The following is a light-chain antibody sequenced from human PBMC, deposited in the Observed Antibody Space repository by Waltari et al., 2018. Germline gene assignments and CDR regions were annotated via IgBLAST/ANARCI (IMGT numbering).Light chain of an antibody. V-gene: IGKV3-15*01. CDR1: QSASTN. CDR2: DAS. Sequence: ERVMTQSPVTLSVSPGETATPSCRASQSASTNLAWYQQKAGQAPRLLIYDASIRATGVPARFSGSGAGTEFTLTITGLQSEDFAVYYCQQYNNWLYTFGQGTKLEIK. CDR3: QQYNNWLYT. J-gene: IGKJ2*01.